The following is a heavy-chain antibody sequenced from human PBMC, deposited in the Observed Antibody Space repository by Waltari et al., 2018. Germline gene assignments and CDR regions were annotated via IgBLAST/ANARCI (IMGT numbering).Heavy chain of an antibody. V-gene: IGHV1-69*08. CDR1: GGTFSSYA. J-gene: IGHJ6*02. CDR3: ARGSGSSSSMNYYYYYGMDV. Sequence: QVQLVQSGAEVKKPGSSVKVSCKASGGTFSSYAISWVRQAPGQGLEWMGRIIPIFGTANYAQKCKGRVTITADKSTSTAYMELSSLRSEDTAVYYCARGSGSSSSMNYYYYYGMDVWGQGTTVTVSS. D-gene: IGHD6-6*01. CDR2: IIPIFGTA.